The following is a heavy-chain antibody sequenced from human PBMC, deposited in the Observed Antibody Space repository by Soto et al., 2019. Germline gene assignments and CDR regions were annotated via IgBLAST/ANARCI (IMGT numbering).Heavy chain of an antibody. J-gene: IGHJ6*02. CDR2: ISGSGGST. CDR1: GFTFSSYA. Sequence: PGGSLSLSCAASGFTFSSYAMSWVRQAPGKGLEWVSAISGSGGSTYYADSVKGRFTISRDNSKNTLYLQMSSLRAEDTAVYYCAKDKRATVTDYYYYYYGMDVWGQGTTVTVSS. CDR3: AKDKRATVTDYYYYYYGMDV. V-gene: IGHV3-23*01. D-gene: IGHD4-4*01.